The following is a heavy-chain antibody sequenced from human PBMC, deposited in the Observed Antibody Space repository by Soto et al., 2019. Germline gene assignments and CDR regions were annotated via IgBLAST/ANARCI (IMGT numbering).Heavy chain of an antibody. Sequence: GSLRLSCAASGFLFTSSDMHWVRQATGKGLEWDSAIGTAGDTYYTGSVKGRFTISRENATSSLYLQMTSLRAGDTAVYYCARGFSDETVTPSDWYYYYGMDVWGQGTTVTVSS. CDR1: GFLFTSSD. CDR2: IGTAGDT. CDR3: ARGFSDETVTPSDWYYYYGMDV. V-gene: IGHV3-13*04. J-gene: IGHJ6*02. D-gene: IGHD4-17*01.